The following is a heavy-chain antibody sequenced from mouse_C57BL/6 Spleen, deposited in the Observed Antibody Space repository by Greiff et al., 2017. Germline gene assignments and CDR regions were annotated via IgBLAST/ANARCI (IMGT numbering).Heavy chain of an antibody. J-gene: IGHJ1*03. Sequence: QVQLQQPGAELVRPGSSVKLSCKASGYTFTSYWMHWVKQRPIQGLEWIGNIDPSDSDTHYNQKFKDKATLTVDKSSSTAYMQLSSLTSEDSAVYYCARDDSGGFDVWGTGTTVTVSS. CDR1: GYTFTSYW. CDR2: IDPSDSDT. V-gene: IGHV1-52*01. D-gene: IGHD1-1*02. CDR3: ARDDSGGFDV.